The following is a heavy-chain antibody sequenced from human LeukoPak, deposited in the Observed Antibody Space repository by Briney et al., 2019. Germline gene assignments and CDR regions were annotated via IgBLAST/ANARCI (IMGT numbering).Heavy chain of an antibody. CDR1: GYTFTGYY. CDR2: INPNSGGT. CDR3: SRGRAGGYSGYDFGDY. Sequence: LGASVKVSCKASGYTFTGYYMHWVRQAPGQGLEWMGWINPNSGGTDYAQKFQGRVTMARDTSISTAYMELSSLTSDDTAVYYCSRGRAGGYSGYDFGDYWGQGTLVTVSS. V-gene: IGHV1-2*03. J-gene: IGHJ4*02. D-gene: IGHD5-12*01.